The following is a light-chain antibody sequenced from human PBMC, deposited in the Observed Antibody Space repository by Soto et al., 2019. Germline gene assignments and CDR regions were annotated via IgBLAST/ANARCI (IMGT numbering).Light chain of an antibody. CDR3: QQRNYWQVT. V-gene: IGKV3D-11*02. CDR2: GAS. J-gene: IGKJ5*01. CDR1: QSVNSR. Sequence: EVFFAQSSGPQSFSPGERATLSCRASQSVNSRLAWYQHKPGQAPRLLISGASSRATGIPDRFSGSGSATDFTLTISSLEPEDFAVYYCQQRNYWQVTFGQGTRLEI.